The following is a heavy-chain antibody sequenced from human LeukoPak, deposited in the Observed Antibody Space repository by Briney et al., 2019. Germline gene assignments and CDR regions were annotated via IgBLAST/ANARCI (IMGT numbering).Heavy chain of an antibody. CDR1: GFTFSSYA. D-gene: IGHD3-3*01. V-gene: IGHV3-23*01. CDR2: ISGSGGST. J-gene: IGHJ4*02. Sequence: PGGSLRLSCAASGFTFSSYAMSWVRQAPGKGLEWVSAISGSGGSTYYADSVKGRFTISRDNAKNSLYLQMNSLRAEDTALYYCARRDSGGDFWSGYLDYWGQGTLVTVSS. CDR3: ARRDSGGDFWSGYLDY.